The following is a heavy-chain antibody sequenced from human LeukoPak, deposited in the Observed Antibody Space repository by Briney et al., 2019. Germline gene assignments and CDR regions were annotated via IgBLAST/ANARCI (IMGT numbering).Heavy chain of an antibody. Sequence: SETLSLTCIVSGGSFSSSYWSWIRQPPGKGLEWIAYIYSNGNTNSNPSLKSRVTIAVDTSQSQFSLKLSSVTAADTAVYYCARSLVGLMPHAGVFQIWGQGTKVTVSS. V-gene: IGHV4-59*01. D-gene: IGHD3-16*01. J-gene: IGHJ3*02. CDR1: GGSFSSSY. CDR2: IYSNGNT. CDR3: ARSLVGLMPHAGVFQI.